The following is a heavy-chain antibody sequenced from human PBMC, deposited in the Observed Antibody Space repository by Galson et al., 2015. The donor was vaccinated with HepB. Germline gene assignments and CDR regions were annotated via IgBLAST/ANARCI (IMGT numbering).Heavy chain of an antibody. CDR2: INPNSGGT. CDR3: ARAYAGIAVAAVDY. Sequence: SVKVSCKASGYTFTGYYMHWVRQAPGQGLEWMGWINPNSGGTNYAQKFQGRVTMTRDTSISTAYMELSRLRSDDTAVYYCARAYAGIAVAAVDYWGQGTLVTVSS. CDR1: GYTFTGYY. D-gene: IGHD6-19*01. J-gene: IGHJ4*02. V-gene: IGHV1-2*02.